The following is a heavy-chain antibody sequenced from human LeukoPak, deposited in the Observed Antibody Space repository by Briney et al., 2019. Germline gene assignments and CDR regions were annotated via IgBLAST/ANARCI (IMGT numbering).Heavy chain of an antibody. J-gene: IGHJ4*02. Sequence: ASVKVSCKASGYTFTGYYMHWVRQAPGQGLEWMGRINPNSGDTNYAQKFQGRVTMTRDTSISTAYMEVSRLRSDDTAVYYCAREGGDRMQVRTGHFDYWGQGTLVTVSS. CDR3: AREGGDRMQVRTGHFDY. V-gene: IGHV1-2*06. CDR1: GYTFTGYY. D-gene: IGHD2-8*01. CDR2: INPNSGDT.